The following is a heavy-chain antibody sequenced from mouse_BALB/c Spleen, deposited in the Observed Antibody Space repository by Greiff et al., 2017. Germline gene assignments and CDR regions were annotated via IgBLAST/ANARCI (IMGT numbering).Heavy chain of an antibody. D-gene: IGHD2-4*01. CDR3: ARCYYDYEEAWFAY. CDR1: GFNIKDTY. CDR2: IDPANGNT. V-gene: IGHV14-3*02. Sequence: EVQLQQSGAELVKPGASVKLSCTASGFNIKDTYMHWVKQRPEQGLEWIGRIDPANGNTKYDPKFQGKATITADTSSNTAYLQLSSLTSEDTAVYYCARCYYDYEEAWFAYWGQGTLVTVSA. J-gene: IGHJ3*01.